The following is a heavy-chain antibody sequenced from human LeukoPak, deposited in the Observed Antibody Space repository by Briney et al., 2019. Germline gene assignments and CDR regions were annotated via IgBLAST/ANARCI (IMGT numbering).Heavy chain of an antibody. Sequence: ASVKVSCKASGYTFTGYYMHWVRQAPGQGLEWMGWINPNSGGTSYAQKFQGRVTMTRDTSISTAYMELSRLRSDDTAVYYCAREGGEIAAAGSFDYWGQGTLVTVSS. CDR2: INPNSGGT. J-gene: IGHJ4*02. CDR3: AREGGEIAAAGSFDY. CDR1: GYTFTGYY. V-gene: IGHV1-2*02. D-gene: IGHD6-13*01.